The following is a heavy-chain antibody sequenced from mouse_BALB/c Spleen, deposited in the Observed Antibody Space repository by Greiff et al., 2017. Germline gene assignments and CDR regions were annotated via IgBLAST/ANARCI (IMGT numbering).Heavy chain of an antibody. CDR3: ARDGGLGQAWFAY. V-gene: IGHV5-4*02. J-gene: IGHJ3*01. CDR1: GFTFSDYY. CDR2: ISDGGSYT. D-gene: IGHD4-1*01. Sequence: EVKVVESGGGLVKPGGSLKLSCAASGFTFSDYYMYWVRQTPEKRLEWVATISDGGSYTYYPDSVKGRFPISRDNAKNNLYLQMSSLKSEDTAMYYCARDGGLGQAWFAYWGQGTLVTVSA.